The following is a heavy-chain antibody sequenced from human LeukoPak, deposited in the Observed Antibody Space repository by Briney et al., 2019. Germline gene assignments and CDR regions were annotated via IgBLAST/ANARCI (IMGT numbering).Heavy chain of an antibody. CDR3: ARQFGGNSEFDY. J-gene: IGHJ4*02. CDR1: GSIFTSYW. V-gene: IGHV5-51*01. Sequence: GASLQISCQGSGSIFTSYWIGWVRQMPGKGLEWMGIIYPGDSDIRYSPSFQGQVTISADKSISTAYLQWSSLEASGTAMYYCARQFGGNSEFDYWGQGTLVTVSS. D-gene: IGHD4-23*01. CDR2: IYPGDSDI.